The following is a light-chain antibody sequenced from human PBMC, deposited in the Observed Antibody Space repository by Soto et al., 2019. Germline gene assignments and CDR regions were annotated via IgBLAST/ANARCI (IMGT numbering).Light chain of an antibody. CDR1: SSNIGAGYD. CDR3: QSYDNRLSGVV. V-gene: IGLV1-40*01. Sequence: QSVLTQPPSVSATPGLTVTISCTGSSSNIGAGYDVHWYHQLPGTAPKLLIYGNKFRPSGVPDRFSGSKSGTSASLAITGLQTEDEADYYCQSYDNRLSGVVFGTGTKLTVL. J-gene: IGLJ1*01. CDR2: GNK.